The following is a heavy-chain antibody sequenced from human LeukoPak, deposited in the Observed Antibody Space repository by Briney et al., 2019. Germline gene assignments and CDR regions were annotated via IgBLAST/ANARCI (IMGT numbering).Heavy chain of an antibody. Sequence: GASVKVSCKASGYTFTSYDINWVRQAAGQGLEWMGWMNPNSGNTGYAQKFQGRVTMTRNTSISTAYMELSSLRSEDTAVCYCARGGSSQTRLPFYYYYMDVWGKGTTVTVSS. CDR1: GYTFTSYD. D-gene: IGHD6-6*01. CDR3: ARGGSSQTRLPFYYYYMDV. CDR2: MNPNSGNT. V-gene: IGHV1-8*01. J-gene: IGHJ6*03.